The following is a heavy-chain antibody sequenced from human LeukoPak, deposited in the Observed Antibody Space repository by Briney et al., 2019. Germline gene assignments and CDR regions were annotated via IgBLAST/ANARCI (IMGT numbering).Heavy chain of an antibody. CDR3: TRDQRKYCSRTTCFVFDI. CDR1: GFTFSNAW. Sequence: GGSLRLSCAASGFTFSNAWMSWVRQAPGKGLEWVSAISGSGGSTYYADSVKGRFTISRDNSKNTLYLQMNSLRAEDTAVYYCTRDQRKYCSRTTCFVFDIWGQGTVVSVSS. CDR2: ISGSGGST. D-gene: IGHD2-2*01. J-gene: IGHJ3*02. V-gene: IGHV3-23*01.